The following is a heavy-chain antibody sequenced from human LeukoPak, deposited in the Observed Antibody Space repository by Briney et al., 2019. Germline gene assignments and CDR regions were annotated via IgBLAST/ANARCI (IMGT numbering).Heavy chain of an antibody. J-gene: IGHJ4*02. V-gene: IGHV3-64*01. CDR1: GFTFSVSV. D-gene: IGHD3-10*01. CDR2: ISSNGGST. Sequence: GGSLRLSCAASGFTFSVSVMHWVRQAPGKGLEYVSVISSNGGSTSYANSVKGRFTISRDNSKNTLYLQMGSLRAEDMAVYYCARDHSGGGLDYWGQGTLVTVSS. CDR3: ARDHSGGGLDY.